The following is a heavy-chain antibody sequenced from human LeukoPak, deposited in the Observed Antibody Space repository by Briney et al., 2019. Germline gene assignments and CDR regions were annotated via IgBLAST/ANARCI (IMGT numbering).Heavy chain of an antibody. CDR2: IKLDGSEK. CDR3: ARGVGTDY. Sequence: GGSLRLSCAASGVTSGSYWMSWVRQAPGKGLEWVANIKLDGSEKYYVDSVKGRFTISRDNAKNSLYLQMNSLRAEDTAVYYCARGVGTDYWGQGTQVTVSS. J-gene: IGHJ4*02. D-gene: IGHD1-26*01. CDR1: GVTSGSYW. V-gene: IGHV3-7*01.